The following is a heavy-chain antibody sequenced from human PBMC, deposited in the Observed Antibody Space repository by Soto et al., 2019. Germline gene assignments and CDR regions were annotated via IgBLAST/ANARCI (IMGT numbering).Heavy chain of an antibody. CDR2: IKPHNGNT. J-gene: IGHJ4*01. D-gene: IGHD3-10*01. CDR1: GYTFNIYG. Sequence: ASVKVSCKSSGYTFNIYGINWVRQAPGQGLEWMGWIKPHNGNTKYAQNLQGRVTMTTDTSTSTAYMELRSLRSDDTAVYYCARDLGGSGSYYTDYWG. CDR3: ARDLGGSGSYYTDY. V-gene: IGHV1-18*01.